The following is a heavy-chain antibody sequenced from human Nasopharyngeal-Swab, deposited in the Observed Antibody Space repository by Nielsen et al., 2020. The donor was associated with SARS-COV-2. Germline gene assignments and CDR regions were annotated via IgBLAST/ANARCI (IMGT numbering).Heavy chain of an antibody. V-gene: IGHV3-53*01. D-gene: IGHD4-17*01. J-gene: IGHJ4*02. Sequence: WIRQPPGKGLEWVSVIYSGGSTYYADYVKGRFTISRYNSKNKLYLQMNSLRAEDTAVYYCARDQYGDYGDYWGQGTLVTVSS. CDR2: IYSGGST. CDR3: ARDQYGDYGDY.